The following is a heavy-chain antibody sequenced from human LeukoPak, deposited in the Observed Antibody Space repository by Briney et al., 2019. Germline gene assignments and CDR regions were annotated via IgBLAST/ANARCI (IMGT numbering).Heavy chain of an antibody. CDR1: GGSISSSSYY. CDR2: IYYSGST. CDR3: ARVHGYYYYYMDV. J-gene: IGHJ6*03. V-gene: IGHV4-61*05. Sequence: SETLSLTCTVSGGSISSSSYYWGWIRQPPGKGLECIGYIYYSGSTNYNPSLKSRVTISVDTSKNQFSLRLSSVTAADTAVYYCARVHGYYYYYMDVWGKGTTVTVSS.